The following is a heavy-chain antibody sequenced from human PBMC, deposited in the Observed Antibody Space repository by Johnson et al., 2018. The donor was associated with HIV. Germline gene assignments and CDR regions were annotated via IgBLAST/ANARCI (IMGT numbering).Heavy chain of an antibody. CDR2: IKQDGSEK. D-gene: IGHD3-16*01. CDR1: GFTFSNYW. CDR3: AKGSTLWNPRLRDTFDV. V-gene: IGHV3-7*03. J-gene: IGHJ3*01. Sequence: MLLVESGGGLVQPGGSLRLSCAASGFTFSNYWMSWVRQAPGKGLEWVANIKQDGSEKYYVDSVKGRFTISRDNAKNSLYLQMNSLRVEDTALYYCAKGSTLWNPRLRDTFDVWGQGTMVTVSS.